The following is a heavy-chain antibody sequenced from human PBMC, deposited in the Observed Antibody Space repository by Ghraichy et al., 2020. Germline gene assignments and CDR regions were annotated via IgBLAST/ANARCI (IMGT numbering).Heavy chain of an antibody. D-gene: IGHD3-3*01. Sequence: SVKVSCKASGGTFSSYAISWVRQAPGQGLEWMGGIIPIFGTANYAQKFQGRVTITADESTSTAYMELSSLRSEDTAVYYCARGALIGVVTNSYGMDVWGQGTTVTVSS. J-gene: IGHJ6*02. V-gene: IGHV1-69*13. CDR2: IIPIFGTA. CDR1: GGTFSSYA. CDR3: ARGALIGVVTNSYGMDV.